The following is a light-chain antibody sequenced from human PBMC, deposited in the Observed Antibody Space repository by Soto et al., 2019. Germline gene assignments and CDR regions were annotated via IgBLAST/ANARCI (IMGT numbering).Light chain of an antibody. V-gene: IGLV1-47*01. CDR3: AAGDDSLGGVV. CDR1: SSNIGSNY. CDR2: RNN. J-gene: IGLJ2*01. Sequence: QSVLTQPPSASGTPGQRVTISCSGSSSNIGSNYVYWYQQLPGTAPKLLIYRNNQRPSGVPDRFSGSKSGTSASLAISGLRSEDEADYYCAAGDDSLGGVVFGGGTKVTVL.